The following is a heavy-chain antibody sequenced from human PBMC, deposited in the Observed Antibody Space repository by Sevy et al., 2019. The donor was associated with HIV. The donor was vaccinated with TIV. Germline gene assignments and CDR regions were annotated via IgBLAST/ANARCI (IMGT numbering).Heavy chain of an antibody. CDR2: ISYDGSNK. CDR3: AKEDSSSWRVIYYYYGMDV. Sequence: GGSLRLSCAASGFTFSSYGMHWVRQAPGKGLEWVAVISYDGSNKYYADSVKGRFTISRDNSKNTLYLQMNSLRAEDMAVYYCAKEDSSSWRVIYYYYGMDVWGQGTTVTVSS. CDR1: GFTFSSYG. V-gene: IGHV3-30*18. J-gene: IGHJ6*02. D-gene: IGHD6-13*01.